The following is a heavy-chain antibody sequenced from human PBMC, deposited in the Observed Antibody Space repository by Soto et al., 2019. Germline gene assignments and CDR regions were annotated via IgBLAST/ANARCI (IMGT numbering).Heavy chain of an antibody. CDR3: ARALFTMVRGVISTVYYYYGMDV. CDR2: ISSSSSYI. CDR1: GFTFSSYS. J-gene: IGHJ6*02. V-gene: IGHV3-21*01. Sequence: KAGGSLRLSCAASGFTFSSYSMNWVRQAPGKGLEWVSSISSSSSYIYYADSVKGRFTISRDNAKNALYLQMNSLRAEDTAVYYCARALFTMVRGVISTVYYYYGMDVWGQGTTVTVSS. D-gene: IGHD3-10*01.